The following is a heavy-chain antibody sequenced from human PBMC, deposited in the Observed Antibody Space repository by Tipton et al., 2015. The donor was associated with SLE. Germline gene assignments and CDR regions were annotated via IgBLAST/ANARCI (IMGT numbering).Heavy chain of an antibody. CDR3: ARGGGTLTS. CDR2: NYISGSS. D-gene: IGHD1-1*01. V-gene: IGHV4-61*05. J-gene: IGHJ4*02. CDR1: DGSISGSSSYY. Sequence: TLSLTCAVYDGSISGSSSYYWAWIRQSPGKGVEWIGYNYISGSSKYSPSLKSRVTISIDTSKNQFSLRLSSVTAADTAVYYCARGGGTLTSWSQGTLVTVSS.